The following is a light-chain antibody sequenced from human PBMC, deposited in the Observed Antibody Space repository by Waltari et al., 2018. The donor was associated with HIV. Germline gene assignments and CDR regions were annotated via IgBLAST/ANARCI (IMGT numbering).Light chain of an antibody. CDR1: QGISSY. Sequence: DIQLTQSPSFLSASVEDRVTITCRASQGISSYLAWYQQKPGKAPKLLIYAASTLQSGVPSRFSGSGSGTDFTLTISSLQPEDFATYYCQQVNSYPLTFGGGTKVDIE. J-gene: IGKJ4*01. CDR3: QQVNSYPLT. CDR2: AAS. V-gene: IGKV1-9*01.